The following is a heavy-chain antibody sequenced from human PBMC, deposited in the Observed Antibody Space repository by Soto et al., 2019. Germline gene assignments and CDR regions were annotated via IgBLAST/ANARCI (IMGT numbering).Heavy chain of an antibody. J-gene: IGHJ6*02. CDR2: IFPGNSDS. D-gene: IGHD6-13*01. CDR3: ATSLTAAHYAYGMDV. V-gene: IGHV5-51*01. CDR1: GYIFTNYW. Sequence: GESLQISCQGSGYIFTNYWIAWVRQVPGKGLEWMGIIFPGNSDSRYGPSFQGQVSFSADKSINTAYLQWSSLKASDTAIYYCATSLTAAHYAYGMDVWGQGTTVTVSS.